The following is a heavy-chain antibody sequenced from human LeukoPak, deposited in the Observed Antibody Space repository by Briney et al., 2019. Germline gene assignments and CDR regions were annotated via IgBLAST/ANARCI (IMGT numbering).Heavy chain of an antibody. CDR2: IYYSGST. Sequence: PSETLSLTCTVSGGSISSYYWSWIRQPPGKGLEWIGYIYYSGSTNYNPSLKSRVTISVDTSKNQFSLKLSSVAAADTAVYYCARGRSGLDYWGQGTLVTVSS. V-gene: IGHV4-59*01. CDR3: ARGRSGLDY. J-gene: IGHJ4*02. D-gene: IGHD2-15*01. CDR1: GGSISSYY.